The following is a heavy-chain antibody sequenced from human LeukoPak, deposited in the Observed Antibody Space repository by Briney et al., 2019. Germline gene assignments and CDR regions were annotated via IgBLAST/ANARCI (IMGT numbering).Heavy chain of an antibody. CDR2: ISSSGTTI. D-gene: IGHD4-17*01. CDR1: GFTFSSYA. V-gene: IGHV3-48*03. CDR3: ARIMITVTTNDF. Sequence: GGSLRLSCAASGFTFSSYAVNWVRQAPGKGLERLSYISSSGTTIKYADSVKGRFTISRDNAKNSLYLQVNSLRAEDTAVYYCARIMITVTTNDFGCQGTLVTVSS. J-gene: IGHJ4*02.